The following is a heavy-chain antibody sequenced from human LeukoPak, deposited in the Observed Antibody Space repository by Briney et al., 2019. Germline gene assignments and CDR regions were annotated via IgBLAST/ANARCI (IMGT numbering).Heavy chain of an antibody. D-gene: IGHD6-13*01. CDR3: ARGLRYSSSRNWFDP. V-gene: IGHV4-34*01. CDR2: INHSGST. J-gene: IGHJ5*02. Sequence: SETLSLTCAVYGGSFSGYYWSWIRQPPGKGLEWIGEINHSGSTNYNPSLKSRVTISVDTSKNQFSLKLSSVTAADTAVYYCARGLRYSSSRNWFDPWGQGTLVTVSS. CDR1: GGSFSGYY.